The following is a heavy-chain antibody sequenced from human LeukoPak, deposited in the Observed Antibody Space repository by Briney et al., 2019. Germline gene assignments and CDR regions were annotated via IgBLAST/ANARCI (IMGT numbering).Heavy chain of an antibody. V-gene: IGHV3-21*01. CDR3: ARGAAGGDDFFDY. CDR1: GFTFSSYG. CDR2: ISSSSSYI. J-gene: IGHJ4*02. Sequence: GGSLRLSCAASGFTFSSYGMHWVRQAPGKGLEWVSSISSSSSYIHYADSVKGRFTISRDNAKKSLYLQVNSLGAEDTAVYYCARGAAGGDDFFDYWGQGTLVTVSS. D-gene: IGHD6-13*01.